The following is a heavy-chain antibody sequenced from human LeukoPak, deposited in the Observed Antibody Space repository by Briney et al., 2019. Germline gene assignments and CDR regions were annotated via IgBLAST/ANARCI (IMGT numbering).Heavy chain of an antibody. J-gene: IGHJ3*02. Sequence: ASVKVSCKASGYTFTAYYMHWVRQAPGQGPEWLGWINPNSGGTTYPQRFQGRVTLTTDTSISTAYLELSSLTSDDTAVYYCARDWLSGSFDAFDIWGQGTMVTVSS. CDR3: ARDWLSGSFDAFDI. D-gene: IGHD6-19*01. V-gene: IGHV1-2*02. CDR2: INPNSGGT. CDR1: GYTFTAYY.